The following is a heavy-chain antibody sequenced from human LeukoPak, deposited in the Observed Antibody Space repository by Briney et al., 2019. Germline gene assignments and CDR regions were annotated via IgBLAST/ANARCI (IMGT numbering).Heavy chain of an antibody. Sequence: GGSLRLSCAASGFTFSSYSMNWVRQAPGKGLEWVSSISSSSSYIYYADSVKSRFTISRDNSKNTLYLPMNSLRAEDTAVYYCAKSTYGYCSSTSCSTPINWFDPWGQGTLVTVSS. J-gene: IGHJ5*02. CDR2: ISSSSSYI. CDR1: GFTFSSYS. CDR3: AKSTYGYCSSTSCSTPINWFDP. V-gene: IGHV3-21*04. D-gene: IGHD2-2*01.